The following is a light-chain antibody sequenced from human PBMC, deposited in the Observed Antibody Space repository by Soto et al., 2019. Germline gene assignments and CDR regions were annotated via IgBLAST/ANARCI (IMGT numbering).Light chain of an antibody. J-gene: IGKJ4*01. CDR1: QSVSSY. V-gene: IGKV3-11*01. Sequence: EIVLTQSPATLSLSPGERATLSCRASQSVSSYLAWFQQKPGQAPRLLIYDTYNRATGTPARFSGSGSGTDSTLTISSLEPEDFAVYYCQKRSNWPVTFGGGTKVEIK. CDR2: DTY. CDR3: QKRSNWPVT.